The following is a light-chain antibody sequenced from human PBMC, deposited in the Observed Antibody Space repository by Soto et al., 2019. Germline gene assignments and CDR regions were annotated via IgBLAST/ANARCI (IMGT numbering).Light chain of an antibody. CDR1: QGISNY. CDR3: HQYDSWT. V-gene: IGKV1-NL1*01. Sequence: DIQMTQSPSSLSASVGDRVTITCRASQGISNYLAWYQQKPGKVPKLLIYGASSRATGIPDRFSGSGSGTDFTLTISRLEPEDFAVYYCHQYDSWTFGQGTKVDIK. CDR2: GAS. J-gene: IGKJ1*01.